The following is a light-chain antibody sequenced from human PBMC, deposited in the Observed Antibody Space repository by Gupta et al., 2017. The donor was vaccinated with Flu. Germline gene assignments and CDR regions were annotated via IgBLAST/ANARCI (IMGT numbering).Light chain of an antibody. J-gene: IGKJ4*01. V-gene: IGKV3-20*01. CDR2: GPS. CDR1: QSVSSSY. Sequence: EIALTQSPGTLSLPPGQRAPLSCTASQSVSSSYLAWYQQNPGHAPRRHNQGPSSRATRLPDRFTGSGSGTAFTLTISGSETEDFPVYYCQQYGSSPHTFGGGTKVEIK. CDR3: QQYGSSPHT.